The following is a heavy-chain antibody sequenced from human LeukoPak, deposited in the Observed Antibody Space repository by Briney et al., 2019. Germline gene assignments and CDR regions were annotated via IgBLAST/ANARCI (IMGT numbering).Heavy chain of an antibody. D-gene: IGHD5-18*01. Sequence: ASVKASCKASGYTFRNNGISWVRQAPGQGLEWMGWTNVYNGNTNYARKFHGRVTMTTDTSTSTAYMEVRSLRSDDTAVYYCARVARIQLWFGAFDIWGQGTMVTVSS. CDR2: TNVYNGNT. V-gene: IGHV1-18*04. CDR3: ARVARIQLWFGAFDI. J-gene: IGHJ3*02. CDR1: GYTFRNNG.